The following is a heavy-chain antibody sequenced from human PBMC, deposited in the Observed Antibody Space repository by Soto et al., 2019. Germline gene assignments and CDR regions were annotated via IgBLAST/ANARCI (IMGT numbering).Heavy chain of an antibody. Sequence: GGSLRLSCAASGFTFSSYAMSWVRQAPGKGLEWVSAISGSGGSTYYADSVKGRFTISRDNSKNTLYLQMNSLRAEDTAVYYCAKDSDYEYVWGSYRYAFFDYWGKGTLVTVSS. CDR1: GFTFSSYA. CDR3: AKDSDYEYVWGSYRYAFFDY. V-gene: IGHV3-23*01. CDR2: ISGSGGST. J-gene: IGHJ4*02. D-gene: IGHD3-16*02.